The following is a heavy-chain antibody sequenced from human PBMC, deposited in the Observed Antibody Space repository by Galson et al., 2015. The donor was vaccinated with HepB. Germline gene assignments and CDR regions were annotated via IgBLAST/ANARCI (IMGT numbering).Heavy chain of an antibody. V-gene: IGHV4-39*01. CDR2: IYYSGST. D-gene: IGHD2-2*02. Sequence: SETLSLTCTVSGGSISSSSYYWGWIRQPPGKGLEWIGSIYYSGSTYYNPSLKSRVTISVDTSKNQFSLKLSSVTAADTAVYYCARHGMRIPAAIRGFDYWGQGTLVTVSS. CDR3: ARHGMRIPAAIRGFDY. CDR1: GGSISSSSYY. J-gene: IGHJ4*02.